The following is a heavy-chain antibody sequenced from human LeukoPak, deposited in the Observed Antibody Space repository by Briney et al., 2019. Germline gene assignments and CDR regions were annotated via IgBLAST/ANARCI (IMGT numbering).Heavy chain of an antibody. D-gene: IGHD4-17*01. CDR2: ISSSGGSI. Sequence: GGSLRLSCAASGFTFSDYAMHWVRQAPGKELEYVSAISSSGGSIHYANSVKGRFTISRDNSKNTLYPQMDSLRAEDTAVYYCAKEIYGDSTGGRFQHWGQGTLVTVSS. V-gene: IGHV3-64*01. CDR3: AKEIYGDSTGGRFQH. J-gene: IGHJ1*01. CDR1: GFTFSDYA.